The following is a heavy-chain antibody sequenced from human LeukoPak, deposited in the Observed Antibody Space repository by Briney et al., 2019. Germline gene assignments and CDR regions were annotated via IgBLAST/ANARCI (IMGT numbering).Heavy chain of an antibody. J-gene: IGHJ4*02. Sequence: GGSLRLSCAASGFTFSRYNMNWVRQAPGKGLEWVSSISSGSSYIYYADSVKGRFTISRDNSKNTLYLQMNSLRAEDTAVYYCARRSGIAVAGAFDYWGQGTLVTVSS. D-gene: IGHD6-19*01. CDR1: GFTFSRYN. CDR3: ARRSGIAVAGAFDY. CDR2: ISSGSSYI. V-gene: IGHV3-21*04.